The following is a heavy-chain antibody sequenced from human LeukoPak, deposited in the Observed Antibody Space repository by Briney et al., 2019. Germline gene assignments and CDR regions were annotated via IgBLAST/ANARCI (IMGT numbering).Heavy chain of an antibody. Sequence: GGSLRLSCAASGFTFSSYWMSWVRQAPGKGLEWVANIKQDGSEKYYVDSVKGRFTISRDNAKNSLYLQMNSLRAEDTAVYYCAKEAPLYCAATNCEEGSFDCWGQGTLVTISS. D-gene: IGHD2-8*02. CDR2: IKQDGSEK. CDR1: GFTFSSYW. CDR3: AKEAPLYCAATNCEEGSFDC. V-gene: IGHV3-7*03. J-gene: IGHJ4*02.